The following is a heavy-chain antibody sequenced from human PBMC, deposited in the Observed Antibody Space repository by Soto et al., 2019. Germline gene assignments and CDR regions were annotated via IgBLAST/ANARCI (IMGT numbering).Heavy chain of an antibody. CDR3: AKPSYSGSYYYYYGMDV. J-gene: IGHJ6*02. Sequence: QVQLVESGGGVVQPGRSLRLSCAASGFTFSSYGMHWVRQAPGKGLEWVAVISYDGSNKYYADSVKGRFTISRDNSKNTLYLQMNSLRAEDTAVYYCAKPSYSGSYYYYYGMDVWGQGTTVTVSS. D-gene: IGHD1-26*01. V-gene: IGHV3-30*18. CDR2: ISYDGSNK. CDR1: GFTFSSYG.